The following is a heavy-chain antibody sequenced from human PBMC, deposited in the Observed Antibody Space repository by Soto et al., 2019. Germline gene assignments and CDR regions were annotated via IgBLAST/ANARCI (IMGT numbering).Heavy chain of an antibody. CDR2: IIPIFGSA. CDR3: ARDRIATTGTRFVLCMDV. J-gene: IGHJ6*02. D-gene: IGHD6-13*01. CDR1: GGTFSSYA. Sequence: SVKVSCKASGGTFSSYALSWVRQAPGQGLEWMGGIIPIFGSANYAQKFQGRVTITADESTRIASMELSSLRSEDTAVYYCARDRIATTGTRFVLCMDVCRQLHTVTACS. V-gene: IGHV1-69*13.